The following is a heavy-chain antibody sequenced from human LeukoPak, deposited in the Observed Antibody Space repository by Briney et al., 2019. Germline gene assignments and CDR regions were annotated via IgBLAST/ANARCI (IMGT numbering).Heavy chain of an antibody. CDR2: ISSSGSTI. J-gene: IGHJ4*02. V-gene: IGHV3-48*03. CDR1: GFTFSSYE. Sequence: HPGGSLRLSCAASGFTFSSYEMNWVRQAPGKGLEWVSYISSSGSTIYYADSVKGRFTISRDNSKNTLYLQMNSLRAEDTAVYYCAKSGPAAASIWAFDYWGQGTLVTVSS. D-gene: IGHD6-13*01. CDR3: AKSGPAAASIWAFDY.